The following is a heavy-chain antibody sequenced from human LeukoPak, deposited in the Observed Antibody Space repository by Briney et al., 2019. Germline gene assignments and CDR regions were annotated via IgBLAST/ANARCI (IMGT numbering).Heavy chain of an antibody. CDR2: IYPGDSDT. CDR3: VLQGFTMVRGVTAPQDY. Sequence: GESLKISLKGSGYRFTSYWIGLVRQMPGKGLEWVGIIYPGDSDTRYCPSFQGQVTISVDKSISTAYLQWSSLKASDTAMYYCVLQGFTMVRGVTAPQDYWGQGALVTVSS. CDR1: GYRFTSYW. J-gene: IGHJ4*02. V-gene: IGHV5-51*01. D-gene: IGHD3-10*01.